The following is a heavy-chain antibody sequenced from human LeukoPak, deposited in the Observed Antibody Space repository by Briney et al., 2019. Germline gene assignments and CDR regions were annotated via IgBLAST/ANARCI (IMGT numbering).Heavy chain of an antibody. CDR1: GLTFSSYS. Sequence: GGSLRLSCAASGLTFSSYSMNWVRQAPGKGLEWVSSISSSSSYIYYADSVKGRFTISRDNAKNSLYLQMNSLRAEDTAVYYCARGLRLGELSLLENFDYWGQGTLVTVSS. CDR2: ISSSSSYI. J-gene: IGHJ4*02. D-gene: IGHD3-16*02. V-gene: IGHV3-21*01. CDR3: ARGLRLGELSLLENFDY.